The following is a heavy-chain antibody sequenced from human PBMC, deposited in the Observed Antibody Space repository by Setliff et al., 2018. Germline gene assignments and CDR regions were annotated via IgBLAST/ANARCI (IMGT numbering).Heavy chain of an antibody. Sequence: SETLSLTCSVSGYSISSGYYWGWIRQPPGKGLEWIGSIYHNGNSYYNPSLKSRVTISVDTSKNQFSLKLSSVTAADTAVYYCARALLYYYDSSGYYYTQYYFDYWGQGTLVTVSS. J-gene: IGHJ4*02. V-gene: IGHV4-38-2*02. CDR2: IYHNGNS. CDR1: GYSISSGYY. CDR3: ARALLYYYDSSGYYYTQYYFDY. D-gene: IGHD3-22*01.